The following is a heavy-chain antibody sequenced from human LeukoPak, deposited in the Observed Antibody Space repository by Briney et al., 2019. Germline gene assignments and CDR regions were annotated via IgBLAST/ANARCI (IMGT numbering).Heavy chain of an antibody. CDR1: GGSFSGYY. CDR3: ARAGYYSSSWYLLEHWFDP. V-gene: IGHV4-34*01. CDR2: INHSGST. D-gene: IGHD6-13*01. Sequence: SETLSLTCAVYGGSFSGYYWSWVRQPPGKGLEWIGEINHSGSTNYNPSLESRVTISVDTSKNQFSLKLSSVTAADTAVYYCARAGYYSSSWYLLEHWFDPWGQGTLVTVSS. J-gene: IGHJ5*02.